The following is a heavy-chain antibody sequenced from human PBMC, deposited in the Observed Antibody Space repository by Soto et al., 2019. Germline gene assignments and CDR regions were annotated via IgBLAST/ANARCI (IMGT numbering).Heavy chain of an antibody. CDR1: GFTFSSYA. Sequence: QVQLVESGGGVGQPGRSLRLSCAASGFTFSSYAMHWVRQAPGKGLEWVAVISYDGSNKYYADSVKGRFTISRDNSKNTLYLQMNSLRAEDTAVYYCARGQTGGGVYWGQGTLVTVSS. CDR3: ARGQTGGGVY. CDR2: ISYDGSNK. J-gene: IGHJ4*02. V-gene: IGHV3-30-3*01. D-gene: IGHD3-16*01.